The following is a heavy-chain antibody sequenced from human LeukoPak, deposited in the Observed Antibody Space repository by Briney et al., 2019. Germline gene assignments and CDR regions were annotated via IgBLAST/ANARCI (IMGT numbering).Heavy chain of an antibody. CDR3: ARFMVRGLIVDN. J-gene: IGHJ4*02. CDR1: SRSISSSSYY. D-gene: IGHD3-10*01. V-gene: IGHV4-39*01. CDR2: IYYSGST. Sequence: SQTLSPTSTVSSRSISSSSYYWGWIRQPPGKGLDWSGSIYYSGSTYYSHALKIRVTISVDTSKNQCSLKLSSVTAADTAVDYCARFMVRGLIVDNWGQGTLVTVSS.